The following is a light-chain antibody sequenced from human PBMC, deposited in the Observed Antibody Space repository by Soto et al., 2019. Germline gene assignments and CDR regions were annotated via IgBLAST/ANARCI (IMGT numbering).Light chain of an antibody. CDR2: GAS. CDR3: QQYNNWPPGWT. J-gene: IGKJ1*01. CDR1: QSVSSN. Sequence: EIVMTQSPATLSVSPGERATLSCRASQSVSSNLAWYQQKPGQAPRLLIYGASTRATGIPARFSGSGSGTEFTLTISSLQSGDFAVYYCQQYNNWPPGWTFGQGTKVDI. V-gene: IGKV3-15*01.